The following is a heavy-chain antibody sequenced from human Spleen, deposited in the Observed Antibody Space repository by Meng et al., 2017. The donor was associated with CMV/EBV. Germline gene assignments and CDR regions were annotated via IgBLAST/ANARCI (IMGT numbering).Heavy chain of an antibody. V-gene: IGHV1-18*01. Sequence: YHFTRYGINWGRQAPGQGLEWMGWISAYNGNTNYAQKFQGRVTMTTDTSTNTAHMELRSLRSDDTAVYYCARVANNIVVIPTRRFDPWGQGTLVTVSS. D-gene: IGHD2-2*01. CDR2: ISAYNGNT. CDR3: ARVANNIVVIPTRRFDP. CDR1: YHFTRYG. J-gene: IGHJ5*02.